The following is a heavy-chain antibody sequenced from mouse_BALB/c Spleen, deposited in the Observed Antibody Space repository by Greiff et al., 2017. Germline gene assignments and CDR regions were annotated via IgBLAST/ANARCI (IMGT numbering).Heavy chain of an antibody. Sequence: VQLQQSGAELVRPGSSVKISCKASGYAFSSYWMNWVKQRPGQGLEWIGQIYPGDGDTNYNGKFKGKATLTADKSSSTAYMQLSSLTSEDSAVYFCAREKDSSCYDAMDYWGQGTSGTVSS. D-gene: IGHD3-2*01. V-gene: IGHV1-80*01. CDR1: GYAFSSYW. CDR2: IYPGDGDT. CDR3: AREKDSSCYDAMDY. J-gene: IGHJ4*01.